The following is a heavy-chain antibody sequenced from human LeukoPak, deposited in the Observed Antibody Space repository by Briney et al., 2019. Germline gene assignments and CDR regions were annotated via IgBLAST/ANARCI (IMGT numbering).Heavy chain of an antibody. D-gene: IGHD3-22*01. CDR3: ARDGKDSSGYYFGDS. V-gene: IGHV3-66*01. Sequence: AGGSLRLSCAVSGFTVGASYMSWVRQAPGKGLEWVSVIYSGGNTGYADSVKGRFSVSRDNSKNMLYLQMNSLRVEDTAVYYCARDGKDSSGYYFGDSWGQGTLVTVSS. CDR2: IYSGGNT. CDR1: GFTVGASY. J-gene: IGHJ4*02.